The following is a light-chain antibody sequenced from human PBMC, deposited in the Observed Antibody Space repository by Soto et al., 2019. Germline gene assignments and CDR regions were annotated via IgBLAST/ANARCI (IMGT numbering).Light chain of an antibody. CDR2: GAS. CDR3: QQRSNWYT. CDR1: QTVNNK. V-gene: IGKV3-15*01. J-gene: IGKJ2*01. Sequence: EILMTQSPATLSVSPGERATLSCRATQTVNNKVVWYQHKPGQAPRLLIYGASTRATGIPARFSGSGSGTEFTLSISSLQSEDFAVYYCQQRSNWYTFGQGTKLEIK.